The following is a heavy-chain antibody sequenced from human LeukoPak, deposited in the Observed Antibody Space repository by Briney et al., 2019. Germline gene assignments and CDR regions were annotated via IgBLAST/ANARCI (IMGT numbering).Heavy chain of an antibody. J-gene: IGHJ6*02. CDR2: IASKTDGGTT. CDR1: GLTVTNAW. Sequence: PGGSLRLSCAASGLTVTNAWMNWVRQAPGKGLEWVGRIASKTDGGTTDYAAPVKGRFTISRDDSKNTLYLQMNSLKTEDTAVYYCTTDPDLVPAAKRDYYGMDVWGQGTAVTVSS. D-gene: IGHD2-2*01. CDR3: TTDPDLVPAAKRDYYGMDV. V-gene: IGHV3-15*04.